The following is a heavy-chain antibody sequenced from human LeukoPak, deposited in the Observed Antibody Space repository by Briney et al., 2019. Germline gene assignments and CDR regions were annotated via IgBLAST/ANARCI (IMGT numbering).Heavy chain of an antibody. D-gene: IGHD3-3*02. Sequence: GGSLRLSCTASGFTFSSYAMSWVRQAPGKGLEWVSGVTKSGGGTEPADSVKGRVSISRDNSKNALYLQMNSLRAEDTALYYCAKLPRIGNVDYWGQGTLVTVSS. V-gene: IGHV3-23*01. CDR2: VTKSGGGT. CDR1: GFTFSSYA. CDR3: AKLPRIGNVDY. J-gene: IGHJ4*02.